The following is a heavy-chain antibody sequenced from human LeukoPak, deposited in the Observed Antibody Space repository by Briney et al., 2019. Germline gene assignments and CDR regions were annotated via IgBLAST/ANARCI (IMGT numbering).Heavy chain of an antibody. CDR1: GFTFTSYS. CDR3: AKGGKWDVTPFDY. Sequence: GGSLRLSCAASGFTFTSYSMNWVRQAPGKGLERVSTISGGGGSTYYADSVRGRFTISRDNSKNTLYLQVNSLRAEDTAVYYCAKGGKWDVTPFDYWGQGTLVTVSS. V-gene: IGHV3-23*01. J-gene: IGHJ4*02. D-gene: IGHD1-26*01. CDR2: ISGGGGST.